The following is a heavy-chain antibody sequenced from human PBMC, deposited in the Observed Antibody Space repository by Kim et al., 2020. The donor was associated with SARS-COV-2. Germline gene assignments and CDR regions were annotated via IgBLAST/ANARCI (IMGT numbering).Heavy chain of an antibody. D-gene: IGHD2-2*03. V-gene: IGHV3-23*01. Sequence: GGSLILSFPPSLFPFTVYALRLVRPAPWKGLAWVSSIDGRDGTTYYVDSVKGRFTISRPTSNNPLSLPMNSLSAVDTAVYYCMNGGWGWICDHWGQGTRVTVSS. CDR1: LFPFTVYA. CDR2: IDGRDGTT. CDR3: MNGGWGWICDH. J-gene: IGHJ4*02.